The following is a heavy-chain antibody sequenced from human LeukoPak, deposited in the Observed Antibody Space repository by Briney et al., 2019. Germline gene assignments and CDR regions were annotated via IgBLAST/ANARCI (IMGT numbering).Heavy chain of an antibody. CDR2: IYTSGST. Sequence: MPSETLSLTCTVSGDSISSGIYYWSWIRQPAGKGLEWIGRIYTSGSTNYNPSLKSRVTISVDTSKNQFSLKLSSVTAADTAVYYCARSPYDFWSGYNFDCWGQGTLVTVSS. CDR3: ARSPYDFWSGYNFDC. D-gene: IGHD3-3*01. V-gene: IGHV4-61*02. CDR1: GDSISSGIYY. J-gene: IGHJ4*02.